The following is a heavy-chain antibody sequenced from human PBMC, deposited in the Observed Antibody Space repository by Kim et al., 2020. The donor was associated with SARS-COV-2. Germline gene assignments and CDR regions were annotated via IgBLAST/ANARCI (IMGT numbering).Heavy chain of an antibody. CDR3: AGRLLHCSSTSCYPRLNWLDP. V-gene: IGHV4-39*01. J-gene: IGHJ5*02. Sequence: SETLSLTCTVSGGSISSSSYYWGWIRQPPGKGLEWIGSIYYSGSTYYNPSLKSRVTISVDTSKNQFSLKLISVTAADTAVYYCAGRLLHCSSTSCYPRLNWLDPWGQGTLVTVSS. CDR2: IYYSGST. CDR1: GGSISSSSYY. D-gene: IGHD2-2*01.